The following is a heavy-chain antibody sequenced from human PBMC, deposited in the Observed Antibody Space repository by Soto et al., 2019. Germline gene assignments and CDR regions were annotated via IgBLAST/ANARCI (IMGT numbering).Heavy chain of an antibody. Sequence: SETLSLTCSVSGDSINSRYWSWIRQPPGKGLEWIGYIDYVGSTNYAPSLQSRVTMSVDTSKNQVSLKLRYVTAADTAVYYCVRQRGNYFDIWGEGTLAPASS. CDR1: GDSINSRY. CDR3: VRQRGNYFDI. CDR2: IDYVGST. V-gene: IGHV4-59*11. D-gene: IGHD3-10*01. J-gene: IGHJ4*02.